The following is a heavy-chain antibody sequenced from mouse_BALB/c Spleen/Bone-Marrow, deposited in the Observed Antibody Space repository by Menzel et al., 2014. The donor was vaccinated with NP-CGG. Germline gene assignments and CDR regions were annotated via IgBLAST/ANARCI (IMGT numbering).Heavy chain of an antibody. V-gene: IGHV1-69*02. Sequence: QVQLQQSGAELVKPGASVKLSCKASGYTFTSYWMHWVKQRPGQGLEWIGEIDPSDSYTNYNQKFKGKATLTVGKSSSTAYMQLSSLTSEDSAVYYCAITTVVATGDYWGQGTTLTVSS. D-gene: IGHD1-1*01. CDR1: GYTFTSYW. J-gene: IGHJ2*01. CDR3: AITTVVATGDY. CDR2: IDPSDSYT.